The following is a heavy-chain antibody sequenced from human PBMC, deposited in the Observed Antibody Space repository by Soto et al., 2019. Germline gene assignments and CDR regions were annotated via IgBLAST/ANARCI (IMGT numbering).Heavy chain of an antibody. V-gene: IGHV3-21*01. CDR3: AREADFASSGYVLDY. CDR1: GFTFSGFS. D-gene: IGHD3-22*01. J-gene: IGHJ4*02. CDR2: VTSSPSSM. Sequence: TGGSLRLSCAASGFTFSGFSMNWVRQAPGKGLEWVSSVTSSPSSMFYADSVKRRFTISRDDAKDSLFLQMNSLRADDTAVYYCAREADFASSGYVLDYWGLGTMVTAPQ.